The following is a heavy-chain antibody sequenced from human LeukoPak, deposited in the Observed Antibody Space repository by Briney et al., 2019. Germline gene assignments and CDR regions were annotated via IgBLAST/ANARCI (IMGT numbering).Heavy chain of an antibody. CDR2: IYYSGST. CDR3: ARGNPNWNDRAPGC. CDR1: GGSISSSSYY. J-gene: IGHJ4*02. Sequence: PSETLSLTCTVSGGSISSSSYYWGWIRQPPGKGLEWIGSIYYSGSTYYNPSLKSRVTISVDTSKNQFSLKLSSVTAADTAVYYCARGNPNWNDRAPGCWGQGTLVTVSS. V-gene: IGHV4-39*07. D-gene: IGHD1-20*01.